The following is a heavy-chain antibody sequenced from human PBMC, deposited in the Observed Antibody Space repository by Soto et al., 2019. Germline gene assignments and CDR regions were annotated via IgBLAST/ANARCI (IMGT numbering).Heavy chain of an antibody. Sequence: SLRLSCAASGFTFSSYAMSWFRQAPGKGLEWVSVISGSDDSTYYADSVKGRSTISRDNSKNTLYLQLSSLTSEDTAVYYCARDDSGFSGSHYIDYFNYWGQGALVTVSS. V-gene: IGHV3-23*01. CDR2: ISGSDDST. CDR1: GFTFSSYA. D-gene: IGHD1-26*01. CDR3: ARDDSGFSGSHYIDYFNY. J-gene: IGHJ4*02.